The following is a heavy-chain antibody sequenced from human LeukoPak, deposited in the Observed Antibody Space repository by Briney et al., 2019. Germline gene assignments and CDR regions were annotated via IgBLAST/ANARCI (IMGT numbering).Heavy chain of an antibody. CDR2: RSWYSGNI. Sequence: PGGSLRLSCVASGFTFDDHAMHWVRQAPGKGLELVSSRSWYSGNIGYADSVKGRFSISRDNAKNTPYLEMNSLRTDDTALYFCARDVWRRAFYYAMDVWGLGTTVAVSS. D-gene: IGHD2-21*01. J-gene: IGHJ6*02. V-gene: IGHV3-9*01. CDR1: GFTFDDHA. CDR3: ARDVWRRAFYYAMDV.